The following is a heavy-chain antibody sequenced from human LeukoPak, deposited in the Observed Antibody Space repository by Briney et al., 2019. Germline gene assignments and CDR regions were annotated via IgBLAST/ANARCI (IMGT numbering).Heavy chain of an antibody. J-gene: IGHJ3*01. CDR2: VNYSGSST. CDR3: ARDDFGGRHETFDV. CDR1: GGSLSGYY. V-gene: IGHV4-34*01. Sequence: SETLSLTCAVSGGSLSGYYWSWIRQSPGKGLEWIGEVNYSGSSTNYNASLKSRVTISVDTPKNHFSLRLSSVTAADTAVYYCARDDFGGRHETFDVWGQGTVVTVSS. D-gene: IGHD4-23*01.